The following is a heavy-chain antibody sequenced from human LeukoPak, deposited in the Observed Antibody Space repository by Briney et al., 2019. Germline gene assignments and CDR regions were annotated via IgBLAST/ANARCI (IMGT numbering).Heavy chain of an antibody. Sequence: GGSLRLSCAAFGITFGNNWMHWVRQGPGKGLVWISRINSDGGGAIYADSVKGRFTVSRDNAKNTLYLQMNSLRAEDTAVYYCARDVPHNWFDTWGQGILVTVSS. CDR1: GITFGNNW. CDR3: ARDVPHNWFDT. V-gene: IGHV3-74*01. CDR2: INSDGGGA. J-gene: IGHJ5*02.